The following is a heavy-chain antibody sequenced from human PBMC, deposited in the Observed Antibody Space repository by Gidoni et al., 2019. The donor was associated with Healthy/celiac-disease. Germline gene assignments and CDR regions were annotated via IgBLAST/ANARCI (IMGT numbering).Heavy chain of an antibody. J-gene: IGHJ4*02. CDR2: ISWNSGSI. CDR3: AKDQGNVVRGETTFDY. Sequence: EVQLVESGGGLVQPGRSLRLSCAASGFPFDAYAMHWVRQAPGKGLEWVSGISWNSGSIGYADSVKGRFTISRDNAKNSLYLQMNSLRAEDMALYYCAKDQGNVVRGETTFDYWGQGTLVTVSS. CDR1: GFPFDAYA. V-gene: IGHV3-9*03. D-gene: IGHD3-10*01.